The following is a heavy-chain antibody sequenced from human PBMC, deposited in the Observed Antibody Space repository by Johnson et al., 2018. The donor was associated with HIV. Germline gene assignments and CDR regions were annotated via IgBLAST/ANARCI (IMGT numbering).Heavy chain of an antibody. CDR3: ARVSSTSWTLDI. J-gene: IGHJ3*02. CDR2: ISSSGSTI. V-gene: IGHV3-48*03. CDR1: GFTFDDYA. D-gene: IGHD3/OR15-3a*01. Sequence: EVQLVESGGGLVQPGRSLKLSCAASGFTFDDYAMHWVRQTPGKGLEWVSYISSSGSTIYYADSVKGRFTISRDNAMNSLFLQLNSLLAEDTAVYYCARVSSTSWTLDIWGQGTLVTVSS.